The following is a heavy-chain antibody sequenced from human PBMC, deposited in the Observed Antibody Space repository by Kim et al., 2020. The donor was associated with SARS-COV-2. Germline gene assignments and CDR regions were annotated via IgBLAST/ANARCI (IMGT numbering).Heavy chain of an antibody. CDR2: ISGSGGST. D-gene: IGHD2-2*02. CDR3: AKDFEVEDIVVVPAAIPEGFLDY. CDR1: GFTFSSYA. V-gene: IGHV3-23*01. Sequence: GGSLRLSCAASGFTFSSYAMSWVRQAPGKGLEWVSAISGSGGSTYYADSVKGRFTISRDNSKNTLYLQMNSLRAEDTAVYYCAKDFEVEDIVVVPAAIPEGFLDYWGQGTLVTVSS. J-gene: IGHJ4*02.